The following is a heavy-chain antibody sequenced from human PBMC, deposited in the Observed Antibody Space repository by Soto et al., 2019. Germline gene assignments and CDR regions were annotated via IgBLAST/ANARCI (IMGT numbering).Heavy chain of an antibody. CDR1: GGTFSSYA. D-gene: IGHD2-15*01. Sequence: QVQLVQSGAEVKKPGSSVKVSCKASGGTFSSYAISWVRQAPGQGLEWMGGIIPIFGTANYGQKFQGRVTITADKCTSSAYMELSSLRSEDTAVYYCASERVYCSGGSCYPGWFDPWGQGSLVTVYS. CDR3: ASERVYCSGGSCYPGWFDP. CDR2: IIPIFGTA. J-gene: IGHJ5*02. V-gene: IGHV1-69*06.